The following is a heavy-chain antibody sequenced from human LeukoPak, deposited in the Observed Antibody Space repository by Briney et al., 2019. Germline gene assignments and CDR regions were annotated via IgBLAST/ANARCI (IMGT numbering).Heavy chain of an antibody. V-gene: IGHV4-31*03. CDR1: NGSINSGGSY. D-gene: IGHD2-15*01. CDR3: ATSSRAHCTGGSCYPS. Sequence: SETLSLTCTVSNGSINSGGSYWTWIRQNPRTGLEWIGYIYYSGSTLYNPSLKRRLTISADTSKNQFSLRLSSVTAADTAIYYCATSSRAHCTGGSCYPSWGQGTLVTVSS. CDR2: IYYSGST. J-gene: IGHJ5*02.